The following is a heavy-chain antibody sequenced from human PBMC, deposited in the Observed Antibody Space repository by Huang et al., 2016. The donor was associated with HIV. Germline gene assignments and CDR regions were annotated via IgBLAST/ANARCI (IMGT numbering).Heavy chain of an antibody. CDR1: GFTFSSYW. CDR3: VRDPRIQSWLNYFDY. Sequence: EVQLVESGGGLVQPGGSLRLSCAASGFTFSSYWMHWVRQAPGKGRVWVSGINSDGSSSGYADAVKGRFTISRDNAKNTLYLQMNSLRAEDTAVYYCVRDPRIQSWLNYFDYWGQGTLVSVSS. CDR2: INSDGSSS. V-gene: IGHV3-74*01. D-gene: IGHD3-22*01. J-gene: IGHJ4*02.